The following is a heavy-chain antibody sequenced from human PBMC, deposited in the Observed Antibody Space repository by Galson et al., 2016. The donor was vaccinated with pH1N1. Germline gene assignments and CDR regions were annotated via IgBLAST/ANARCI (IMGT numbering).Heavy chain of an antibody. CDR2: INQDGSVK. J-gene: IGHJ4*02. V-gene: IGHV3-7*01. Sequence: SLRLSCAASGFTFSSYWMSWVRQAPGKGLEWVANINQDGSVKYYVDPVKGRFTISRDNAKNSVYLRMNSLSAEDTAVYYCAREIAAAGSYWGQGTLVTVSS. CDR3: AREIAAAGSY. CDR1: GFTFSSYW. D-gene: IGHD6-25*01.